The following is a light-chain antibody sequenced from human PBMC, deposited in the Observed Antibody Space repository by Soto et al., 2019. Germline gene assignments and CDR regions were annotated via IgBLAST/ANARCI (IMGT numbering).Light chain of an antibody. J-gene: IGLJ3*02. V-gene: IGLV2-14*01. Sequence: QSVLTQPASVSGSPGQSITISCTGTSSDVGAYNYVSWYQQYPGKAPKLMICDVSNRPSGVSNRFSGSRSGNTASLTISGLQAEDESDYYCISYTSSSTWVFGGGTKLTVL. CDR1: SSDVGAYNY. CDR2: DVS. CDR3: ISYTSSSTWV.